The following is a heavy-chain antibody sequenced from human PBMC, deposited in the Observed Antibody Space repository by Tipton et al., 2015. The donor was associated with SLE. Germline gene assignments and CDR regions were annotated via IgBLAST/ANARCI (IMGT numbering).Heavy chain of an antibody. Sequence: QLVQSGPEVKKPGESLKISCKGSGYSFTSYWIGWVRQMPGKGLEWMGIIYPGDSDTRYSPSFQGQVTISADKSISTAYLQWSSLKASDTAMYYCARQKGIVGATTGRDFDYWGQGTLVTVSS. CDR3: ARQKGIVGATTGRDFDY. D-gene: IGHD1-26*01. V-gene: IGHV5-51*01. CDR2: IYPGDSDT. J-gene: IGHJ4*02. CDR1: GYSFTSYW.